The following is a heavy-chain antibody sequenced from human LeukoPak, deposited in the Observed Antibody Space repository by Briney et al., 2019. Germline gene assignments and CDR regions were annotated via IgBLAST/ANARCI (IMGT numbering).Heavy chain of an antibody. Sequence: ASVKVSCKASGYTFTGYYMHWVRQAPGQGLEWMGWINPNSGGTNYAQKFQGRVTMTRDTSISTAYMELSRLRSDDTAVYYCARVMELHYYFDYWGQGTLVTVSS. CDR2: INPNSGGT. D-gene: IGHD4/OR15-4a*01. J-gene: IGHJ4*02. CDR3: ARVMELHYYFDY. CDR1: GYTFTGYY. V-gene: IGHV1-2*02.